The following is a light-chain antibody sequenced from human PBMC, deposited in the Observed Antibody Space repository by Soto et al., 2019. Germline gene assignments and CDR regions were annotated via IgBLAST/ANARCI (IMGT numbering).Light chain of an antibody. J-gene: IGLJ1*01. Sequence: QSVLTQPSSASGSPGQRVTISCSGSSSNIGSNAVNWYQQLPGTAPTLLIYSNNERPSGVPDRFSGSKSGTSASLAISGLQSEDAADYYCAAWDDSLNGYVFGTGTKVTVL. CDR1: SSNIGSNA. CDR2: SNN. CDR3: AAWDDSLNGYV. V-gene: IGLV1-44*01.